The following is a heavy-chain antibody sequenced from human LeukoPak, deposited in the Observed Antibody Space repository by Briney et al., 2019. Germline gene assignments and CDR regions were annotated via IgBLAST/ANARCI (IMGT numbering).Heavy chain of an antibody. D-gene: IGHD6-13*01. V-gene: IGHV3-15*01. CDR2: IKSKTDGGTT. J-gene: IGHJ4*02. Sequence: PGGSLRLSCAASGFTVSSNEMSWVRQAPGKGLEWVGRIKSKTDGGTTDYAAPVKGRFTISRDDSKNTLYLQMNSLKTEDTAVYYCTTDQGSWYFDYWGQETLVTVSS. CDR3: TTDQGSWYFDY. CDR1: GFTVSSNE.